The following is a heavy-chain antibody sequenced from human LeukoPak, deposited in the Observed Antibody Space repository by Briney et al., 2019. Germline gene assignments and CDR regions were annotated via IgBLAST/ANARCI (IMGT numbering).Heavy chain of an antibody. D-gene: IGHD5/OR15-5a*01. V-gene: IGHV3-21*01. J-gene: IGHJ6*02. Sequence: PGGSLRLSCAASGFTFSSYSMNWVRQAPGKGLEWVSPISSSSSYIYYADSVKGRFTISRDNAKNSLYLQMNSLRAEDTAVYYCARPWLVYYWYYGMDVWGQGTTVTVSS. CDR3: ARPWLVYYWYYGMDV. CDR2: ISSSSSYI. CDR1: GFTFSSYS.